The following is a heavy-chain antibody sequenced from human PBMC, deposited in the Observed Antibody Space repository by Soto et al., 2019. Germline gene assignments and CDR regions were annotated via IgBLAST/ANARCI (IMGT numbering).Heavy chain of an antibody. CDR3: ARGGLWCGGNGFDP. V-gene: IGHV1-8*01. CDR2: MNPNSGNT. D-gene: IGHD3-3*01. CDR1: GYTFTSYD. Sequence: ASVKVSCKASGYTFTSYDINWVRQATGQGLEWMGWMNPNSGNTGYAQKFQGRVTMTRNTSISTAYMELSSLRSEDSAVDYCARGGLWCGGNGFDPWGQGTLLTVS. J-gene: IGHJ5*01.